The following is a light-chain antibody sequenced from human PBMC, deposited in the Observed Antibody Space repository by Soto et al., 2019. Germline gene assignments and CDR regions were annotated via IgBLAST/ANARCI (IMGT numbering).Light chain of an antibody. CDR3: CSYATSDSVV. CDR1: SSDVGGYNY. CDR2: AVT. Sequence: QSVLTQPRSVSGSPGQSVTISCSGTSSDVGGYNYVYCYQQHPGKAPKLIIYAVTQPPSGVPERFSASKSGNTASLTISGRQTEDEADYLCCSYATSDSVVFGAGTKLTVL. J-gene: IGLJ2*01. V-gene: IGLV2-11*01.